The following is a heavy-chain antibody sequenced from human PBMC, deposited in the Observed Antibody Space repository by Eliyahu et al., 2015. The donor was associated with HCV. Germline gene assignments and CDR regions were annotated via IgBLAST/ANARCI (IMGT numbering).Heavy chain of an antibody. Sequence: QVQLQQWGAGLLKPSETLSLTCAVYGGSFSGYYWSWIRQPPGKGLEWIGEINHSGSTNYNPSLKSRVTISVDTSKNQFSLKLSSVTAADTAVYYCARGSTGVLQQLTRKLSLFDYWGQGTLVTVSS. V-gene: IGHV4-34*01. CDR2: INHSGST. CDR1: GGSFSGYY. D-gene: IGHD6-13*01. J-gene: IGHJ4*02. CDR3: ARGSTGVLQQLTRKLSLFDY.